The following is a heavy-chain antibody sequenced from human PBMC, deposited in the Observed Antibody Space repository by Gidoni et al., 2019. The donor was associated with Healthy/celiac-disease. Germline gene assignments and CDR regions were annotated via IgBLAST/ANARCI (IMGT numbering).Heavy chain of an antibody. V-gene: IGHV3-73*02. CDR3: TRHSSSGYSWN. CDR1: GFTFSGSA. Sequence: EVQLVESGGGLVQPGGSLKLSCAASGFTFSGSAMHWVRQASGKGLEWVGRIRSKANSYATAYAASVKGRFTISRDDSKNTAYLQMNSLKTEDTAVYYCTRHSSSGYSWNWGQGTLVTVSS. J-gene: IGHJ4*02. CDR2: IRSKANSYAT. D-gene: IGHD1-20*01.